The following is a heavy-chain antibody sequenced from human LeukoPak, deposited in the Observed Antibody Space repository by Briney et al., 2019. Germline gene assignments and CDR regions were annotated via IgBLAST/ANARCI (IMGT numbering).Heavy chain of an antibody. CDR3: ARDGLSGAFDI. CDR2: ISYDGSNK. Sequence: SCKVSGYTLTELSMHWVRQAPGKGLEWVAVISYDGSNKYYADSAKGRFTISRDNSKNTLYLQMNSLRAEDTAVYYCARDGLSGAFDIWGQGTMVTVSS. CDR1: GYTLTELS. J-gene: IGHJ3*02. V-gene: IGHV3-30-3*01. D-gene: IGHD3-10*01.